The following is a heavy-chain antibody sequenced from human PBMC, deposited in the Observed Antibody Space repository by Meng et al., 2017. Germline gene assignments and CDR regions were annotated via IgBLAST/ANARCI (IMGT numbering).Heavy chain of an antibody. Sequence: VELWESGGGLVQPGGSLRLSCAASGLTFSSYWMHWVRQAPGKGLVWVSRINSDGSSTSYADSVKGRFTISRDNAKNTLYLQMNSLRAEDTAVYYCARGGSSGYYDAFDIWGQGTMVTVSS. J-gene: IGHJ3*02. CDR3: ARGGSSGYYDAFDI. CDR1: GLTFSSYW. D-gene: IGHD3-22*01. V-gene: IGHV3-74*01. CDR2: INSDGSST.